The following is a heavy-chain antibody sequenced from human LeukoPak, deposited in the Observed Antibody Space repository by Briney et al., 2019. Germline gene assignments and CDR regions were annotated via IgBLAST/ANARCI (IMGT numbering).Heavy chain of an antibody. CDR1: GYTFTSYD. CDR3: ARAQNYFDTSGYQHFGY. V-gene: IGHV1-8*03. J-gene: IGHJ4*02. CDR2: MNPNSGTT. D-gene: IGHD3-22*01. Sequence: ASVKVSCKASGYTFTSYDINWVRQATGQGLEWMGWMNPNSGTTGYAQKFQGRVTITRNTSISTAYMELSSLRSEDTAVYYCARAQNYFDTSGYQHFGYWGQGSLVTVSS.